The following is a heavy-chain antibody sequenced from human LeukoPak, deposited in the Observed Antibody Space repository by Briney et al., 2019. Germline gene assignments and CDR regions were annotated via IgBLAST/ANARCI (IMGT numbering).Heavy chain of an antibody. D-gene: IGHD3-10*01. CDR3: ARVGVRGVIYYYMDV. J-gene: IGHJ6*03. CDR1: GFIFSDHY. CDR2: ISSGGSIT. Sequence: PGGSLRLSCAASGFIFSDHYMSWVRLAPGKGLEWVSYISSGGSITHYADSVKGRFTISRDNAKYSLYLQMNSLRAEDTAVYYCARVGVRGVIYYYMDVWGKGTTVTVSS. V-gene: IGHV3-11*04.